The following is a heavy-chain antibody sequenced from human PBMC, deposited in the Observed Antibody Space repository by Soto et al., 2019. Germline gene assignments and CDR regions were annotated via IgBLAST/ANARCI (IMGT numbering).Heavy chain of an antibody. CDR3: ARLTQQDIVVVLAVYCGGDCYSYLDY. V-gene: IGHV3-23*01. Sequence: GGSLRLSCAASGFTFSSYAMSWVRQAPGKGLEWVSAISGSGGSTYYADSVKGRFTISRDNSKNTLYLQMNSLGAEDTAVYYCARLTQQDIVVVLAVYCGGDCYSYLDYWGQGTLVTVSS. D-gene: IGHD2-21*01. J-gene: IGHJ4*02. CDR1: GFTFSSYA. CDR2: ISGSGGST.